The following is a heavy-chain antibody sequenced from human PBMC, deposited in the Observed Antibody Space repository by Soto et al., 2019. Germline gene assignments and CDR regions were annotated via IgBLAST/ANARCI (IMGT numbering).Heavy chain of an antibody. CDR2: ISGSGSYI. J-gene: IGHJ6*02. Sequence: GGSLRLSCAASGFTFSNYGMNWVRQAPGKGLEWVAAISGSGSYIYYADSVKGRFTISRDNAKNSLYLQMNSLRAEDTAVYYCARGNRFLEWSSGMDVWGQGTTVTVSS. V-gene: IGHV3-21*01. D-gene: IGHD3-3*01. CDR3: ARGNRFLEWSSGMDV. CDR1: GFTFSNYG.